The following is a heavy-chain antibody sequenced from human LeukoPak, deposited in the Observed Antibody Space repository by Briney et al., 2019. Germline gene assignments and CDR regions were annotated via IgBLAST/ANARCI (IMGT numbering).Heavy chain of an antibody. D-gene: IGHD1-26*01. CDR1: ANSFTSQW. V-gene: IGHV5-51*01. J-gene: IGHJ4*02. Sequence: GESLKISCKGSANSFTSQWIGWVRQMPGKGLEWMGIMYPGDSDTRYSPSFEGHVTISADKSITTAYLQWSSLKASDTAMHYCGIGERSYHFDNWGQGSLVTVSS. CDR2: MYPGDSDT. CDR3: GIGERSYHFDN.